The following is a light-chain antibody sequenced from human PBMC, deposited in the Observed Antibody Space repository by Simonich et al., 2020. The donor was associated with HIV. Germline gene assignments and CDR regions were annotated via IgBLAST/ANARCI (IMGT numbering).Light chain of an antibody. J-gene: IGKJ1*01. CDR2: KAS. CDR3: QQYNSYSQM. CDR1: QSISSW. V-gene: IGKV1-5*03. Sequence: DIQMTQSPSTLSASVGDRVTITCRASQSISSWLAWYQQKPGKAPKLLIYKASSLQSRVPSRFSGSGSGTEFTLTISSLQPDDFATYYCQQYNSYSQMFGQGTKVEIK.